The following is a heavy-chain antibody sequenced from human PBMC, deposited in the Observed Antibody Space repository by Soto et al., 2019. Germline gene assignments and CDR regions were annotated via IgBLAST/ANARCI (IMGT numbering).Heavy chain of an antibody. Sequence: PSETLSLTCTVSGDSVSSISCYRVWNRQPPGEGLEWIGSIYHTGNDYYNPSLKSRVTISVDTSKNQFSLKLTSVTAADAAVYYCARDFYDSSGYTTSWFAPWGQGTLVTVSS. CDR2: IYHTGND. CDR3: ARDFYDSSGYTTSWFAP. J-gene: IGHJ5*02. V-gene: IGHV4-39*01. CDR1: GDSVSSISCY. D-gene: IGHD3-22*01.